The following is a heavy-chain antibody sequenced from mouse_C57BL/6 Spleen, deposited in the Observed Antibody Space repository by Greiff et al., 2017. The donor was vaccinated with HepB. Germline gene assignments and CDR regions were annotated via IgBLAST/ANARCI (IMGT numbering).Heavy chain of an antibody. V-gene: IGHV1-42*01. J-gene: IGHJ3*01. CDR3: ARSGDGYSRNWFAY. CDR2: INPSTGVT. CDR1: GYSFTGYY. D-gene: IGHD2-3*01. Sequence: EVQLQQSGPELVKPGASVKISCKASGYSFTGYYMNWVKQSPEKSLEWIGEINPSTGVTTYNQKFKAKATLTVDKSSSTAYMQLKSLTSEDSAVYYCARSGDGYSRNWFAYWGQGTLVTVSA.